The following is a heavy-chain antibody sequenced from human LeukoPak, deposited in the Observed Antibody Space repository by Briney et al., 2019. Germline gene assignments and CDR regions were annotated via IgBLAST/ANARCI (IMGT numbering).Heavy chain of an antibody. CDR3: ARSSPLAYCGGDCYPA. CDR2: SSGSGVIT. Sequence: QSGGSLRLSCVASGFTFTSYAMSWVRQAPGRGLEWVSGSSGSGVITYHADSVKGRFTISRDNSKNTLYLQMNSPRAEDTAVYYCARSSPLAYCGGDCYPAWGQGTLVTVSS. CDR1: GFTFTSYA. D-gene: IGHD2-21*02. J-gene: IGHJ5*02. V-gene: IGHV3-23*01.